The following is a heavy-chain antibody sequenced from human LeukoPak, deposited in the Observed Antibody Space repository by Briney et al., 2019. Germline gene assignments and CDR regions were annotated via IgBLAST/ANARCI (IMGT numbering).Heavy chain of an antibody. V-gene: IGHV5-51*01. J-gene: IGHJ4*02. Sequence: GESLKISCKISGDRLTNNWIGWVRQVPGKGLEWMGLIYPGNSDTRYSPLFQGQVTLSVDRSISTAYLHWSGLKASDIAIYYCARGTLNYYDDTTYGLFDSWGQGTLVTVSS. CDR1: GDRLTNNW. CDR3: ARGTLNYYDDTTYGLFDS. CDR2: IYPGNSDT. D-gene: IGHD3-22*01.